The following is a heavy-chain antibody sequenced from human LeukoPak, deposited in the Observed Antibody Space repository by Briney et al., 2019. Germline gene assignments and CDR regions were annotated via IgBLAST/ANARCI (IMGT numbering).Heavy chain of an antibody. Sequence: GGSLRLSCAASGFTFSSYGMHWVRQAPGKGLGWVAFIRYDGSNKYYADSVKGRFTISRDNSKNTLYLQMNSLRAEDTAVYYCAKDRIRYSGSYYDYWGQGTLVTVSS. D-gene: IGHD1-26*01. CDR2: IRYDGSNK. CDR1: GFTFSSYG. J-gene: IGHJ4*02. CDR3: AKDRIRYSGSYYDY. V-gene: IGHV3-30*02.